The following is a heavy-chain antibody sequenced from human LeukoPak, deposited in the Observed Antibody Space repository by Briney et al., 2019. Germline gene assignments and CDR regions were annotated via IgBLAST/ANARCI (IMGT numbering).Heavy chain of an antibody. Sequence: GGSLRLSCAASGFTFSSSGMHWVRQAPGKGLEWVAVISYDGSNKYYADSVKGRFTFSRDNSKNTLYLQMNSLRAEDTAVYYCARADGDYYYFDYWGQGTLVTVSS. J-gene: IGHJ4*02. D-gene: IGHD4-17*01. CDR2: ISYDGSNK. V-gene: IGHV3-30*03. CDR3: ARADGDYYYFDY. CDR1: GFTFSSSG.